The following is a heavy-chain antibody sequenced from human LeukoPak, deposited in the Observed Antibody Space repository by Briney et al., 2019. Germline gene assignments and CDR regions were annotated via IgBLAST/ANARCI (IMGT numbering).Heavy chain of an antibody. D-gene: IGHD6-6*01. CDR3: ARSGYSSSSTKKYYYYYMEV. V-gene: IGHV4-59*11. Sequence: PSETLSLTCTVSGGSISSHYWSWIRQPPGKGLEWIGYIYYSGSTNYNPSLKSRVTISVDTSKNQFSLKLSSVTAADTAVYYCARSGYSSSSTKKYYYYYMEVWGKGTTVTVSS. J-gene: IGHJ6*03. CDR1: GGSISSHY. CDR2: IYYSGST.